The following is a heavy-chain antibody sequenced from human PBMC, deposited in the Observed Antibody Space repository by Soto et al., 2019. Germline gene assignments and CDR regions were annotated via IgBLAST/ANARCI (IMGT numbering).Heavy chain of an antibody. CDR2: IKSKTDGGTT. Sequence: PGGSLRLSCAASGFTFSNAWMSWVRQAPGKGLEWVGRIKSKTDGGTTDYAAPVKGRFTISRDDSKNTLYLQMNSLKTEDTAVYYCTTRYISGSYGILDYWGQGTLVTVSS. CDR1: GFTFSNAW. D-gene: IGHD1-26*01. J-gene: IGHJ4*02. CDR3: TTRYISGSYGILDY. V-gene: IGHV3-15*01.